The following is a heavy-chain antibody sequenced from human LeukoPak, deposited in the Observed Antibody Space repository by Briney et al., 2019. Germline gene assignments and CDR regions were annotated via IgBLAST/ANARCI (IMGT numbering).Heavy chain of an antibody. Sequence: GGSLRLSCAASGFTFSSYAMHWVRQAPGKGLEWVAVISYDGSNKNYADSVKGRFTISRDNSKNSLYLQMNSLRAEDMTLYYCAKDQRERIAAAGTSRAFDIWGQGTMVTVSS. V-gene: IGHV3-30*04. CDR3: AKDQRERIAAAGTSRAFDI. CDR1: GFTFSSYA. CDR2: ISYDGSNK. D-gene: IGHD6-13*01. J-gene: IGHJ3*02.